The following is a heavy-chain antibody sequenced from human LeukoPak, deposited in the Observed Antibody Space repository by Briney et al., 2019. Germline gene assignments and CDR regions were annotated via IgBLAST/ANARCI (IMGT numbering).Heavy chain of an antibody. CDR2: IYSGGSA. J-gene: IGHJ4*02. CDR1: GFTVSSYY. Sequence: PGVSLRLSCAASGFTVSSYYMSWVRQAPGKGLDWVSVIYSGGSAYYADSVKGRFTISRDNSKNTLYLQINSLRAEDTAVYYCARDLGRGDSNSWVQGTLVTVSS. V-gene: IGHV3-66*01. D-gene: IGHD3-16*01. CDR3: ARDLGRGDSNS.